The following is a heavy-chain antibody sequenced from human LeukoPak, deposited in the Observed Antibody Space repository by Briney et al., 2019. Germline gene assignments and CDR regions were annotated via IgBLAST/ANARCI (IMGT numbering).Heavy chain of an antibody. D-gene: IGHD3-3*01. V-gene: IGHV1-2*02. CDR2: INPNSGGT. J-gene: IGHJ3*02. CDR3: ARDPSIYDFWSGSWDDAFDI. Sequence: ASVKVSCKASGYTFTGYYMHWVRQAPGQGLEWMGWINPNSGGTNYAQKFQGRVTMTRDTSISTAYMELSRLRSDDTAVYYCARDPSIYDFWSGSWDDAFDIWGQGTMVTVSS. CDR1: GYTFTGYY.